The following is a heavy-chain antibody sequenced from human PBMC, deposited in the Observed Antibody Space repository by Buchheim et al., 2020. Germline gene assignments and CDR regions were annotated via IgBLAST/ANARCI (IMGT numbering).Heavy chain of an antibody. CDR1: GGSFSGYY. D-gene: IGHD3-10*01. V-gene: IGHV4-34*01. Sequence: QVQLQQWGAGLLKPSETLSLTCAVYGGSFSGYYWSWIRQPPGKGLEGIGEITHSGSTNYNQSLKSRVTISVDTSKNQFSLKRSSVTAADTAVYYCARGRGRITMVRGVIPKYNWFDPWGQGTL. CDR2: ITHSGST. J-gene: IGHJ5*02. CDR3: ARGRGRITMVRGVIPKYNWFDP.